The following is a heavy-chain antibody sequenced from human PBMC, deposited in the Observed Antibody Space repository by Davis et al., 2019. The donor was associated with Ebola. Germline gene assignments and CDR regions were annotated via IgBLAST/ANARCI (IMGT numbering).Heavy chain of an antibody. D-gene: IGHD2-15*01. CDR2: IKSDGSST. CDR3: AKGGYCSGGSCYSDYYYYGMDV. J-gene: IGHJ6*02. CDR1: GFTFSTYW. V-gene: IGHV3-74*01. Sequence: GESLKISCAASGFTFSTYWMHWVRQAPGKGLVWVSRIKSDGSSTYYADSVKGRFTISRDNAKNTLYLQMNSLRDEDTAVYYCAKGGYCSGGSCYSDYYYYGMDVWGQGTTVTVSS.